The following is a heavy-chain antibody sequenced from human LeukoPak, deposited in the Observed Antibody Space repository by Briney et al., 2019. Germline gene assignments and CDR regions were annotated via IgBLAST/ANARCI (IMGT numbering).Heavy chain of an antibody. Sequence: GGSLTLSCAASGFTFNDYYMSWIRQAPGKGLEWLSYINIGGTNTHYADSVKGRFTISRDNAKKSLYLEMNNLRAEDTTVYYCATDGAGFDTWGQGVLVTVSS. CDR3: ATDGAGFDT. CDR2: INIGGTNT. CDR1: GFTFNDYY. J-gene: IGHJ5*02. V-gene: IGHV3-11*01.